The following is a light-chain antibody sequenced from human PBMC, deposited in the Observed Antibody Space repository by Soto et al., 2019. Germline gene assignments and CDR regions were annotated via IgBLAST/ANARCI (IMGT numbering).Light chain of an antibody. CDR1: QSVSRY. V-gene: IGKV3-11*01. Sequence: EIVLTQSPATLSLSPGERATLSCRASQSVSRYLAWYQQKPGQAPRLLIYDASNRATGIPARFSGSGSGTDFTLSISSLEPEAFAVYYCQQRNTWPLTFGLFTRLEIK. CDR2: DAS. CDR3: QQRNTWPLT. J-gene: IGKJ5*01.